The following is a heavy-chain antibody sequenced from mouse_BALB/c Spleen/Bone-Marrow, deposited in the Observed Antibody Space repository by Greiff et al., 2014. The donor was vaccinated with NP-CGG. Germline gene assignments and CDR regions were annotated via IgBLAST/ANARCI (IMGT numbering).Heavy chain of an antibody. J-gene: IGHJ2*01. CDR3: ARGGISVDY. CDR2: IYPGDGDT. Sequence: VKLMESGAELVRPGSSVKISCKSSGYAFSTYWINWVKQRPGQGLEWIGQIYPGDGDTDFNGKFKGKATLTADRSPNTAYMEFSSLTSEDSAVYFCARGGISVDYWGQGTTLTVSS. V-gene: IGHV1-80*01. CDR1: GYAFSTYW.